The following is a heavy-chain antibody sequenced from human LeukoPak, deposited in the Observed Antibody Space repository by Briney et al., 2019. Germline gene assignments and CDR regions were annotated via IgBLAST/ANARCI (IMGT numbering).Heavy chain of an antibody. CDR3: ARDPTPESSITIFGVVIPNGMDV. V-gene: IGHV1-46*01. Sequence: GASVKVSCKASGYTFTSYYMHWVRQAPGQGLEWMGIINPSGGSTNYAQKFQGRVTITADKSTSTAYMELSSLRSEDTAVYYCARDPTPESSITIFGVVIPNGMDVWGQGTTVTVSS. CDR1: GYTFTSYY. D-gene: IGHD3-3*01. J-gene: IGHJ6*02. CDR2: INPSGGST.